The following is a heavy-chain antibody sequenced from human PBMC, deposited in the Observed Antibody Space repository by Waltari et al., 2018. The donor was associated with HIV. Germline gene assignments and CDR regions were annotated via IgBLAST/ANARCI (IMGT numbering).Heavy chain of an antibody. V-gene: IGHV1-24*01. CDR2: FDPEDGET. CDR3: ATNPLNLYDSSGYNLVY. CDR1: GYTLTELS. Sequence: QVQLVQSGAEVKKPGASVKVYCKVSGYTLTELSMHWVRPAPVKGLEWMGGFDPEDGETIYAQKFQGRVTMTEDTSTDTAYMELSSLRSEDTAVYYCATNPLNLYDSSGYNLVYWGQGTLVTVSS. J-gene: IGHJ4*02. D-gene: IGHD3-22*01.